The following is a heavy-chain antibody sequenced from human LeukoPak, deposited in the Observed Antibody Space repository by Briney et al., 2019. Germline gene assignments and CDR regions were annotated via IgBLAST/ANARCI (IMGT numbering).Heavy chain of an antibody. D-gene: IGHD6-13*01. J-gene: IGHJ6*03. V-gene: IGHV3-23*01. CDR2: ISGSGGST. Sequence: PGGSLRLSCAASGFTFSSYSMSWVRQAPGKGLEWVSGISGSGGSTDYADSVKGRFTISRDNSKNTLYLQMNSLRVEDTAVYYCARLQLDYYYYYMDVWGKGTTVTVSS. CDR3: ARLQLDYYYYYMDV. CDR1: GFTFSSYS.